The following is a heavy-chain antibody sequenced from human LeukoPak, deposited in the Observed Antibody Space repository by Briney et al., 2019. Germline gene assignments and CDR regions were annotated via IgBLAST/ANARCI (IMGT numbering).Heavy chain of an antibody. CDR2: IYTSGST. CDR1: GGSISSGSYY. J-gene: IGHJ4*02. D-gene: IGHD3-9*01. V-gene: IGHV4-61*02. CDR3: AREDYDILTGAYDY. Sequence: SETLSLTCTVSGGSISSGSYYWSWIRQPAGKGLEWIGRIYTSGSTNHNPSLKSRVTISVDTSKNQFSLKLSSVTAADTAVYYCAREDYDILTGAYDYWGQGTLVTVSS.